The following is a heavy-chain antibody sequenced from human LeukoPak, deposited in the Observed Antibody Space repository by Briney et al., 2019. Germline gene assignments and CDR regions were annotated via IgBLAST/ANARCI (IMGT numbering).Heavy chain of an antibody. J-gene: IGHJ6*03. D-gene: IGHD3-10*01. CDR3: ARGARVLLWFGDYYYYMDV. CDR1: GYTFTSYD. Sequence: ASVKVSCKASGYTFTSYDINWVRQATGQGLEWMGWMNPNSGNTGYAQKFQGRVTMTRNTSISTAYMELSSLGSEDTAVYYCARGARVLLWFGDYYYYMDVWGKGTTVTISS. CDR2: MNPNSGNT. V-gene: IGHV1-8*01.